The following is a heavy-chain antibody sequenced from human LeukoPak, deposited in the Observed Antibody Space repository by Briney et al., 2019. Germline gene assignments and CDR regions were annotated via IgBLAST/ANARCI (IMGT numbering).Heavy chain of an antibody. J-gene: IGHJ6*03. D-gene: IGHD4-23*01. Sequence: GGSLRLSCAASGFTFSRNWMSWVRQAPGKGLEWASVIYSGGSTYYADSVKGRFTISRDNSKNTLYLQMNSLRAEDTAVYYCASGHGNAYYYYYYMDVWGKGTTVTVSS. CDR3: ASGHGNAYYYYYYMDV. CDR1: GFTFSRNW. CDR2: IYSGGST. V-gene: IGHV3-53*01.